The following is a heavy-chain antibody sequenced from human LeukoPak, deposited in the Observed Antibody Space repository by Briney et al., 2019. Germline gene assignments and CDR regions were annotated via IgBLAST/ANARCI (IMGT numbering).Heavy chain of an antibody. J-gene: IGHJ4*02. CDR1: GFTLSSHG. D-gene: IGHD2/OR15-2a*01. CDR2: INSDGSWT. Sequence: GGPLRLSCVVSGFTLSSHGMHWVRQAPGKGLVWVSHINSDGSWTSYADSVKGRFTISKDNAKNTVYLQMSSLRAEDTAVYYCVSFYETYWGRGTLVTVSS. V-gene: IGHV3-74*01. CDR3: VSFYETY.